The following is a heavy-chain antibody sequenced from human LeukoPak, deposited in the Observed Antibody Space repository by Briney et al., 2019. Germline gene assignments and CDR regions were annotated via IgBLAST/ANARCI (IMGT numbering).Heavy chain of an antibody. Sequence: ASVKVSCKASGYTFTSYGISWVRQAPGQGLEWMGWISAYNGNTNYAQKLQGRVTMTTDTSTSTAYMELSSLRSEDTAVYYCARAGELVNAFDIWGQGTMVTVSS. V-gene: IGHV1-18*01. D-gene: IGHD2-8*02. J-gene: IGHJ3*02. CDR3: ARAGELVNAFDI. CDR1: GYTFTSYG. CDR2: ISAYNGNT.